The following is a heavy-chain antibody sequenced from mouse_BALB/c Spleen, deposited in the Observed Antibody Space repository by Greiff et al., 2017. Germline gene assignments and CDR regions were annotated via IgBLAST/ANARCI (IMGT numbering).Heavy chain of an antibody. CDR3: AREDGRDY. V-gene: IGHV5-4*02. CDR2: ISDGGSYT. J-gene: IGHJ2*01. D-gene: IGHD1-1*02. Sequence: EGKLVESGGGLVKPGGSLKFSCAASGFTFRDYYMYWVRQTPEKGLEWVATISDGGSYTYYPDSVKGRFTISRDNAKNNLYLQMSSLKSEDTAMYYCAREDGRDYWGQGTTLTVSS. CDR1: GFTFRDYY.